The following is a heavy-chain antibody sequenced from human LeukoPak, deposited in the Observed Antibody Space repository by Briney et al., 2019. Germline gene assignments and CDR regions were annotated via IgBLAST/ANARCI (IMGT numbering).Heavy chain of an antibody. D-gene: IGHD3-10*01. CDR2: ISGSGGST. J-gene: IGHJ4*02. V-gene: IGHV3-23*01. Sequence: GGSLRLSCAASGFTFSNYAMSWVRQAPGKGLEWVSAISGSGGSTYYADSVKGRFTVSRDNSKNSLYVQMNSLRTEDTALYYCAKDMRFYGSGSFADYWGQGTLVTVSS. CDR1: GFTFSNYA. CDR3: AKDMRFYGSGSFADY.